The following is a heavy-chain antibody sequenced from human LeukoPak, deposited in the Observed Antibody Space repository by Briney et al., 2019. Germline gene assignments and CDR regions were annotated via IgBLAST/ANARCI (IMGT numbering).Heavy chain of an antibody. CDR1: GFTVSSNY. J-gene: IGHJ4*02. CDR3: ARESGDRPGFPGR. Sequence: PGGSLRPSCTASGFTVSSNYMTWVRQAPGKGLEWVSTLYSDGKTFYADSVRGRFTISRDDSRNTLSLQMNNLRVEDTAVYYCARESGDRPGFPGRWGQGTLVTVSS. V-gene: IGHV3-53*01. CDR2: LYSDGKT. D-gene: IGHD1-14*01.